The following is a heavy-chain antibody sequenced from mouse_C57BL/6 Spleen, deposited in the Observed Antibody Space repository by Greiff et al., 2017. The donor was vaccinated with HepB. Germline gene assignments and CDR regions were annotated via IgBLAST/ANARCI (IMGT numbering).Heavy chain of an antibody. Sequence: EVQRVESGPGLAKPSQTLSLTCSVTGYSITSDYWNWIRKFPGNKLEYMGYISYSGSTYYNPSLKSRISITRDTSKNQYYLQLNSVTTEDTATYYCARLSTTVGWYFDVWGTGTTVTVSS. CDR2: ISYSGST. CDR3: ARLSTTVGWYFDV. D-gene: IGHD1-1*01. V-gene: IGHV3-8*01. J-gene: IGHJ1*03. CDR1: GYSITSDY.